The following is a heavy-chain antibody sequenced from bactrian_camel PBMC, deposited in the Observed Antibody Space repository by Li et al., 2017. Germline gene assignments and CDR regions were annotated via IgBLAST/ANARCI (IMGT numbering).Heavy chain of an antibody. J-gene: IGHJ4*01. Sequence: DVQLVESGGGSVQAGGSLRLSCAASGLTYSAYCLGWFRQAPGREREAVASIAMDGSTSYIDSVKGRFTISRDNAKNALYLQMNALKPEDSAMYYCAAARGRNLEGRGRCTLGFEWWGQGTQVTVS. CDR2: IAMDGST. CDR1: GLTYSAYC. CDR3: AAARGRNLEGRGRCTLGFEW. V-gene: IGHV3S67*01. D-gene: IGHD1*01.